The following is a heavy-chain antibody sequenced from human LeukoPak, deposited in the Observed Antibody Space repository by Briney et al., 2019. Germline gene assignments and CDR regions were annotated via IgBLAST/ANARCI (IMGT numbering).Heavy chain of an antibody. V-gene: IGHV4-59*01. Sequence: PSETLSLTCTVTGGSISSYYWSWIRQPPGKGLEWIGYIYCSGSTNYNPSLKSRVTISVDTSKNQSSLKLSSVTAADTAVYYCARAYCSGGSCFDYWGQGTLVTVSS. CDR2: IYCSGST. CDR3: ARAYCSGGSCFDY. CDR1: GGSISSYY. J-gene: IGHJ4*02. D-gene: IGHD2-15*01.